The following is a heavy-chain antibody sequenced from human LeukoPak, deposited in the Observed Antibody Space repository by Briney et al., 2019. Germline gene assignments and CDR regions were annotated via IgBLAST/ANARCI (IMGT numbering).Heavy chain of an antibody. Sequence: PSETLSLTCTVSGFSISSGYYWGWIRQPPGKGLEWIGSIYHSGSTYYNPSLKSRVTMSVDTSKNQFSLKLSSVTAADTAVYYCARVLRFYDSSGFNDYWGQGTLVTVSS. CDR1: GFSISSGYY. D-gene: IGHD3-22*01. J-gene: IGHJ4*02. CDR3: ARVLRFYDSSGFNDY. CDR2: IYHSGST. V-gene: IGHV4-38-2*02.